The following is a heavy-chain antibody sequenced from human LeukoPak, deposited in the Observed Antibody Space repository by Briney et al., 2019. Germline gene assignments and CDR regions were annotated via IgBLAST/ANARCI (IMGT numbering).Heavy chain of an antibody. Sequence: SETLSLTCAVYGGSFSGYYWSWIRQPPGKGLEWIGEINHSGSINYNPSLKSRVTISVDTSKNQFSLKLSSVTAADTAVYYCARAKASSSWYDLLGNWFDPWGQGTLVTVSS. D-gene: IGHD6-13*01. CDR1: GGSFSGYY. CDR2: INHSGSI. V-gene: IGHV4-34*01. J-gene: IGHJ5*02. CDR3: ARAKASSSWYDLLGNWFDP.